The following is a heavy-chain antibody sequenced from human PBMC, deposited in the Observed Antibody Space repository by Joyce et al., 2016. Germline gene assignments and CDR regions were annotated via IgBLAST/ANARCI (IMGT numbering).Heavy chain of an antibody. CDR3: ARDDLLASSWWSGMDV. CDR2: MNPNTVGT. CDR1: GYTFTDYY. Sequence: QVQLVQSGAEVKEPGASVKVSCKDSGYTFTDYYLNWVRQAPGQGLEWMGWMNPNTVGTNYAQKFLGLINMTRDTSINTAYMELTRLRPDDTAVYYCARDDLLASSWWSGMDVWGQGSTVTVSS. D-gene: IGHD2-15*01. V-gene: IGHV1-2*04. J-gene: IGHJ6*02.